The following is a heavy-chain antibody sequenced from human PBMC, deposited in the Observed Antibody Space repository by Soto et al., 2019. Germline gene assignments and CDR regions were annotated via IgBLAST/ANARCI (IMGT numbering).Heavy chain of an antibody. V-gene: IGHV3-23*01. CDR2: ISGSGDSR. CDR1: GFTFSSYA. Sequence: GGSLRLSCAASGFTFSSYALSWVRQAPGKGLEWVSAISGSGDSRYYADSLKGRFTISRDNSKNTLYLQMNSLRAEDTAVYYCAKDPQGSWSFYYMDVWGKGTTVTVSS. CDR3: AKDPQGSWSFYYMDV. D-gene: IGHD6-13*01. J-gene: IGHJ6*03.